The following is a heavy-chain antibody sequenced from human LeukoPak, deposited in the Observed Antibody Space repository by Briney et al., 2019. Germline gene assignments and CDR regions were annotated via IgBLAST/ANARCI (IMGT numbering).Heavy chain of an antibody. J-gene: IGHJ4*02. Sequence: GSLRLSCAASGFTFSIYAMSWVRQAPGKGLQWVSSITSRGESTWYVDSVKGRFTITRDNSENTLYLQMHSLRAEDTAVYYCARDRPNYYGSDGHYYRRDGDYWGRGTLVSVSS. CDR1: GFTFSIYA. D-gene: IGHD3-22*01. CDR3: ARDRPNYYGSDGHYYRRDGDY. V-gene: IGHV3-23*01. CDR2: ITSRGEST.